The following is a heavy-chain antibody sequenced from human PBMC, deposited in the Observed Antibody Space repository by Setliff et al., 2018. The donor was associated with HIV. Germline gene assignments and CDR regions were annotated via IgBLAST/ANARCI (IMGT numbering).Heavy chain of an antibody. D-gene: IGHD3-10*01. CDR2: IMPTFGTA. J-gene: IGHJ6*02. CDR1: GYTFTNYYA. CDR3: ASLVWFGEGGGV. V-gene: IGHV1-69*05. Sequence: ASVKVSCKASGYTFTNYYAISWVRQAPGQGLEWMGAIMPTFGTADYAQKFQARLTITTDESTSTAYIDLRSLSSEDTAVYYCASLVWFGEGGGVWGQGTTVTVSS.